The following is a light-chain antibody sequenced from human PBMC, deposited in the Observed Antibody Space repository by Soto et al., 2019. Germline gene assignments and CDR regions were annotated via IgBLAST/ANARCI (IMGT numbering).Light chain of an antibody. CDR1: QSVSSD. CDR2: GAS. CDR3: QQYNDWPPIT. J-gene: IGKJ3*01. Sequence: VMTQSPPTLSESPGERATLSCRASQSVSSDLAWDQQKPGQAPRLLIYGASTRATDVPARFSGGGSGTEFTLTISSLHSEDVAIYYCQQYNDWPPITFGPGTKVDIK. V-gene: IGKV3-15*01.